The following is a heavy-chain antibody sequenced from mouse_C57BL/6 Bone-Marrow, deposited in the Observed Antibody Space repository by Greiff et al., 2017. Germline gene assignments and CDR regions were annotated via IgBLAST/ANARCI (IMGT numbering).Heavy chain of an antibody. D-gene: IGHD1-1*01. CDR3: ASEFDYYVSSWAMDY. V-gene: IGHV7-3*01. CDR2: IRNKANGYTT. J-gene: IGHJ4*01. Sequence: EVKLLESGGGLVQPGGSLSLSCAASGFTFTDYYMSWVRQPPGKALEWLGFIRNKANGYTTEYSASVQGRFTISRDNSQSILYVQMNALRAEDRATYYCASEFDYYVSSWAMDYWGQGTSVTVSS. CDR1: GFTFTDYY.